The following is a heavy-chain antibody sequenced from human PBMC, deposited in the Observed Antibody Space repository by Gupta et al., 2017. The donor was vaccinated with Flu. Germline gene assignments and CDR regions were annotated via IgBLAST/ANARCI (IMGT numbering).Heavy chain of an antibody. Sequence: QVYLAESGGGLVKPGGSLRLSCKGSGFTFGDHFMSWVRQPPGKRPEWVSYISGGSATIYYADSVKGRFTISRDNAAKSVYLEMNDLRAEDTATYYCAREWLDSGNYNYIDHWGQGTLVNVSS. CDR1: GFTFGDHF. V-gene: IGHV3-11*01. CDR2: ISGGSATI. J-gene: IGHJ4*02. CDR3: AREWLDSGNYNYIDH. D-gene: IGHD6-19*01.